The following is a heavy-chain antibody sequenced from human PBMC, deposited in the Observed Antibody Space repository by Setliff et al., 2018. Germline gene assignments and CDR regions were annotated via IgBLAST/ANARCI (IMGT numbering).Heavy chain of an antibody. Sequence: RASVKVSCKASGYTFTSYGISWVRQAPGQGLEWMGWISAYNGNTNYAQKFQGRVTMTTDTSTRTAYMEVTSLRSDDTAVYYCATEKFPGDWGDYWGQGTLVTVSS. CDR2: ISAYNGNT. CDR3: ATEKFPGDWGDY. J-gene: IGHJ4*02. V-gene: IGHV1-18*01. CDR1: GYTFTSYG. D-gene: IGHD2-21*01.